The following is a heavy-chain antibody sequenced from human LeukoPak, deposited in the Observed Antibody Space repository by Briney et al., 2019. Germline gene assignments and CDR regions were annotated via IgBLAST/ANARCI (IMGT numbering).Heavy chain of an antibody. CDR3: ARYYTSGVYFDY. CDR1: GASISSHY. V-gene: IGHV4-59*08. Sequence: PSETLSLTCSVSGASISSHYWSWIRQPPGKGLEWIGYIHYSGSTNCNPSLKSRVTISLDTSKNQFSLKLSSVTAAYTAVYSCARYYTSGVYFDYWGQGTLVTVSS. J-gene: IGHJ4*02. CDR2: IHYSGST. D-gene: IGHD3-10*01.